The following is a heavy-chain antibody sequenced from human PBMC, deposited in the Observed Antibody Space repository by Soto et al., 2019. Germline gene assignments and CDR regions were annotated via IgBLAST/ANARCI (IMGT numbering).Heavy chain of an antibody. V-gene: IGHV3-23*01. D-gene: IGHD2-2*01. CDR3: AKMSGWVVRNWFDP. J-gene: IGHJ5*02. CDR1: GFTFSSDS. CDR2: ISGSGGST. Sequence: EVQLLESGGGLVQPGGSLRLSCAASGFTFSSDSMSWVRQAPGKGLEWVSSISGSGGSTYYADSVKGRFTISRDNSKNTLYLQMNSLRAEDTAVYYCAKMSGWVVRNWFDPWGQGTLVTVSS.